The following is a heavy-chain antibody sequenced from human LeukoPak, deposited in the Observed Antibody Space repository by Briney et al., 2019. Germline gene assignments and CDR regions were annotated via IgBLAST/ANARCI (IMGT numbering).Heavy chain of an antibody. V-gene: IGHV3-30*02. D-gene: IGHD3-3*01. CDR2: IRYDGSSK. CDR3: AKVGSAYDFWSGFDY. J-gene: IGHJ4*02. CDR1: GFTFSTHG. Sequence: GGSLRLSCAASGFTFSTHGMHWVRQTPGKGLEWVAFIRYDGSSKSYADSVKGRFTISRDNSKNVLYLQMNSLRTDDTAVYYCAKVGSAYDFWSGFDYWGQGTLVTVSS.